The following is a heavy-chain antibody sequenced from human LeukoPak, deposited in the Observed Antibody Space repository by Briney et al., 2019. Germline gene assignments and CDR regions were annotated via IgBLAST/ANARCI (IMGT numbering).Heavy chain of an antibody. CDR2: ISWNSGSI. D-gene: IGHD2-2*01. CDR1: GFTFDDYA. V-gene: IGHV3-9*01. Sequence: PGGSLRLSCAASGFTFDDYAMHWVRQAPGEGLEWVSGISWNSGSIGYADSVKGRFTISRDNAKNSLYLQMNSLRAEDTALYYCAKDIGSTGACFDYWGQGTLVTVSS. CDR3: AKDIGSTGACFDY. J-gene: IGHJ4*02.